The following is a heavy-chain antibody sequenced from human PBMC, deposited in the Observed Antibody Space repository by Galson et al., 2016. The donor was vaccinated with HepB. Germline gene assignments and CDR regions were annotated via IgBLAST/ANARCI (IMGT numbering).Heavy chain of an antibody. J-gene: IGHJ6*02. CDR3: ARGGTGRLAYYYYGMDV. Sequence: SLRLSCAASGFTFRYFSIHWVRQAPGKGLEWVTIISDDGSSKYYADSVKGRFTTSRDNSKNTVNLQMNNLRTEDTAVYYCARGGTGRLAYYYYGMDVWGPGTTVTVSS. CDR1: GFTFRYFS. V-gene: IGHV3-30*04. D-gene: IGHD1-1*01. CDR2: ISDDGSSK.